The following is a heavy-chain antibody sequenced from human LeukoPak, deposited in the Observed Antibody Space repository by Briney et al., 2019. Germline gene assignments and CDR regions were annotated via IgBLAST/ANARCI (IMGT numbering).Heavy chain of an antibody. CDR3: ARVRGKWELLNYFDY. V-gene: IGHV7-4-1*02. J-gene: IGHJ4*02. CDR1: GYTFTSYA. Sequence: GSVKLSCKASGYTFTSYAMNWVRQAPGQGLEWVGWINTNTGNPTYAQGFTGRFVFSLDTSVSTAYLQISSLKAEDTAVYYCARVRGKWELLNYFDYWGQGTLVTVSS. CDR2: INTNTGNP. D-gene: IGHD1-26*01.